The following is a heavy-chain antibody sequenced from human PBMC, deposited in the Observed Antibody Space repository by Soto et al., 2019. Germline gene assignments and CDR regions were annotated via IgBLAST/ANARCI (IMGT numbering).Heavy chain of an antibody. D-gene: IGHD5-18*01. Sequence: GGSLRLSCAASGFTFSSYGMHWVRQAPGKGLEWVAVISYDGSNKYYADSVKGRFTISRDNSKNTLYLQMNSLRAEDTAVYYCAKGQLGWNYYYYYGMDVWGQGTTVTVSS. J-gene: IGHJ6*02. CDR2: ISYDGSNK. CDR1: GFTFSSYG. V-gene: IGHV3-30*18. CDR3: AKGQLGWNYYYYYGMDV.